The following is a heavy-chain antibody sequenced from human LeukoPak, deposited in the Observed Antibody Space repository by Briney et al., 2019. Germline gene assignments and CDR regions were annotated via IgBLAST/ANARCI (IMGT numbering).Heavy chain of an antibody. CDR1: GGTFTSYA. J-gene: IGHJ5*02. CDR2: IIPISGTT. CDR3: ARKLRLGGNWFDP. D-gene: IGHD1-26*01. Sequence: SVKVSCKTSGGTFTSYAITWVRQAPGPGLEWMGKIIPISGTTNYAQKFQGRVTFTADESTSTAYMELSSLRSEDTALYYCARKLRLGGNWFDPWGQGTLVTVSS. V-gene: IGHV1-69*15.